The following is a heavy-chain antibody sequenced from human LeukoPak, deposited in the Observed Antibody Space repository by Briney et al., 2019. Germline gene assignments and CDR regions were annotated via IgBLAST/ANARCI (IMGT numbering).Heavy chain of an antibody. Sequence: ASVKGSCKASGYTFTSYDINWVRQATGQGLEWMGWMNPNSGNTGYAQKFQGRVTMTRNTSISTAYMELSSLRSEDTAVYYCARGLTYYYDSSGLTNYWGQGTLVTVSS. CDR1: GYTFTSYD. V-gene: IGHV1-8*01. J-gene: IGHJ4*02. CDR2: MNPNSGNT. D-gene: IGHD3-22*01. CDR3: ARGLTYYYDSSGLTNY.